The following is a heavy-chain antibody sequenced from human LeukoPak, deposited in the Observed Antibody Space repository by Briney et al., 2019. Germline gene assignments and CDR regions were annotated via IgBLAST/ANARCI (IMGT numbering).Heavy chain of an antibody. V-gene: IGHV1-69*13. CDR3: ARVKDSSGYYWSYYYYYGMDV. CDR1: GGTFSSYA. D-gene: IGHD3-22*01. CDR2: IIPIFGTA. J-gene: IGHJ6*02. Sequence: SVKVSCKASGGTFSSYAISWVRQAPGQGLEWMGGIIPIFGTANYAQKFQGRVTITADESTSTAYMELSSLRSEDTAVYYCARVKDSSGYYWSYYYYYGMDVWGQGTTVTVSS.